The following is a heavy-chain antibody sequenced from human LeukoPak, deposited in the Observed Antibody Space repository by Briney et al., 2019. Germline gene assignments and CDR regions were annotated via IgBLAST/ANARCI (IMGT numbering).Heavy chain of an antibody. Sequence: SETLSLTCTVSGGSISSSSYYWGWIRQPPGKGLEWIGSIYYSGSTYYNPSLKSRATISVDTSKNQFSLKLSSVTAADTAVYYCARGSPQKAGTDYWGQGTLVTVSS. CDR3: ARGSPQKAGTDY. CDR1: GGSISSSSYY. CDR2: IYYSGST. D-gene: IGHD6-13*01. J-gene: IGHJ4*02. V-gene: IGHV4-39*07.